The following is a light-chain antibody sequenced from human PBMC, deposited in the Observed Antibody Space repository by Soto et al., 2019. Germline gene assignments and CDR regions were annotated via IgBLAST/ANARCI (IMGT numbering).Light chain of an antibody. V-gene: IGKV1-39*01. CDR2: ASS. CDR1: QSVSTF. CDR3: QHSYSIPYT. Sequence: GDTVTISCRASQSVSTFLNWHQQKPGKAPRVLIYASSTLQSGVPSKFSGGGIGTDCTLTITNLQPEDFGTYYCQHSYSIPYTFGQGTKLEIK. J-gene: IGKJ2*01.